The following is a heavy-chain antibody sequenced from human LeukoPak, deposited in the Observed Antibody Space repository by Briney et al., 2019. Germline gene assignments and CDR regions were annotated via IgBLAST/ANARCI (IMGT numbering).Heavy chain of an antibody. V-gene: IGHV4-59*01. J-gene: IGHJ4*02. CDR1: RGSISSYY. D-gene: IGHD3-3*01. CDR3: ARAYDFWSGYYVLDY. CDR2: VYYTGST. Sequence: SETLSLTCTVSRGSISSYYWSWIRQPPGKGLEWIGYVYYTGSTNYNPSLKSRVTISVDTSKNQFSLNLCSVTAADTAVYHCARAYDFWSGYYVLDYWGQGTLVTVSS.